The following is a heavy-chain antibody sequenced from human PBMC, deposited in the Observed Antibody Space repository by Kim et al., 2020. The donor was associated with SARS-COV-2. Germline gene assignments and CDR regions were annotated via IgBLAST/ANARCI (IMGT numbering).Heavy chain of an antibody. D-gene: IGHD1-1*01. Sequence: YAGSVKGRFTISRDNAKNTLYLQMNRLRADDTAVYYCARDLDGYNSFFGYWGQGALVTVSS. J-gene: IGHJ4*02. CDR3: ARDLDGYNSFFGY. V-gene: IGHV3-74*01.